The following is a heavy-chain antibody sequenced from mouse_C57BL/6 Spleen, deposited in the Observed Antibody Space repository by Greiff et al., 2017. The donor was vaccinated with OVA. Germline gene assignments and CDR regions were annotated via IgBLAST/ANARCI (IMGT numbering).Heavy chain of an antibody. CDR2: ISDGGSYT. CDR1: GFTFSSYA. V-gene: IGHV5-4*01. Sequence: EVQVVESGGGLVKPGGSLKLSCAASGFTFSSYAMSWVRQTPEKRLEWVATISDGGSYTYYPDNVKGRFTISRDNAKNNLYLQMSHLKSEDTAMYDCARGLTGTSWYFDVWGTGTTVTVSS. J-gene: IGHJ1*03. D-gene: IGHD4-1*01. CDR3: ARGLTGTSWYFDV.